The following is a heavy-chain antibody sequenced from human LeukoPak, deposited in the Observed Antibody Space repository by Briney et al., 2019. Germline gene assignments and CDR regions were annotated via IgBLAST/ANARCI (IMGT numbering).Heavy chain of an antibody. V-gene: IGHV1-24*01. CDR2: FDPEDGET. J-gene: IGHJ4*02. D-gene: IGHD6-19*01. CDR3: ATVSSGWYYFDY. Sequence: ASVKVSCKVSGYTLTELSMHWVQQAPGKGLEWMGGFDPEDGETIYAQKFQGRVTMTEDTSTDTAYMELSSLRSEDTAVYYCATVSSGWYYFDYWGQGTLVTVSS. CDR1: GYTLTELS.